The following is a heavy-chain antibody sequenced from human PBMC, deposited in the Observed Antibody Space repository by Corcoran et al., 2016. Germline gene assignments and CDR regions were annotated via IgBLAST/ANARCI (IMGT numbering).Heavy chain of an antibody. CDR1: GGSISSSSSY. CDR2: IYYSGST. D-gene: IGHD6-6*01. J-gene: IGHJ6*02. V-gene: IGHV4-39*01. Sequence: QLQLQESGPGLVKPSEPLSLPFTVSGGSISSSSSYWGWIRQPPGKGLEWIGSIYYSGSTYYNPSLKSRVTISVDTSKNQFSLKLSSVTAADTAVYYCASYSSSPYYYYGMDVWGQGTTVTVSS. CDR3: ASYSSSPYYYYGMDV.